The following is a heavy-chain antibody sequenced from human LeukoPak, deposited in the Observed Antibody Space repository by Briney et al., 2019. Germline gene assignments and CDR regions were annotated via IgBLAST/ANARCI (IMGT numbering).Heavy chain of an antibody. Sequence: SETLSLTCSVSGGSISTYFWSWIRQPPGKGLEWIGYIHDSGSTNYNPSLKSRVTISVDKSKNQFSLKLSSVTAADTAVYYCARTHDYAGYWGQGTLVTVSS. J-gene: IGHJ4*02. V-gene: IGHV4-59*08. CDR3: ARTHDYAGY. CDR2: IHDSGST. CDR1: GGSISTYF.